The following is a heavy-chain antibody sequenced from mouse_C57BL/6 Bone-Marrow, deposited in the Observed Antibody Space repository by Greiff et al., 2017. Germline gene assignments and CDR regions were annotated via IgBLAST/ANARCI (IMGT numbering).Heavy chain of an antibody. CDR3: ARNWPYYFDY. Sequence: VQLQQSGAELVKPGASVKLSCTASGFNIKDYYMHWVKQRTEQGLEWIGRIDPEDGETKYAPNFQGKATITADTSSHTASLQLSSLTSEDTAVYYFARNWPYYFDYWGQGTTLTVSS. D-gene: IGHD4-1*01. CDR2: IDPEDGET. V-gene: IGHV14-2*01. CDR1: GFNIKDYY. J-gene: IGHJ2*01.